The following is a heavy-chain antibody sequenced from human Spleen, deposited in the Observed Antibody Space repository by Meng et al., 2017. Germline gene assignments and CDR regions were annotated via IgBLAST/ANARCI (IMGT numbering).Heavy chain of an antibody. CDR1: GFTFDDYG. Sequence: SLKISCAASGFTFDDYGMSWVRQAPGKGLEWVSGITWNGGTIHYADSVKGRFAISRDNAKNSLYLQMNSLRAEDMAFYYCAKGSDGSSTWPQYFQYWGQGTLVTVSS. V-gene: IGHV3-9*03. CDR3: AKGSDGSSTWPQYFQY. D-gene: IGHD6-13*01. J-gene: IGHJ1*01. CDR2: ITWNGGTI.